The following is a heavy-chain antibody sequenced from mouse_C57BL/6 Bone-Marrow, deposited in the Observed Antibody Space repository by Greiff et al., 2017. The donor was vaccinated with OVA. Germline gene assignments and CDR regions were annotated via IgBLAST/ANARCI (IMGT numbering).Heavy chain of an antibody. V-gene: IGHV5-15*01. J-gene: IGHJ3*01. Sequence: VQLVESGGGLVQPGGSLKLSCAASGFTFSDYGMAWVRQAPRKGPEWVAFISNLAYSIYYADTVTGRFTISRENAKNTLYLEMSSLRSEDTAMYYCARWRGGFAYWGQGTLVTVSA. CDR1: GFTFSDYG. CDR2: ISNLAYSI. CDR3: ARWRGGFAY.